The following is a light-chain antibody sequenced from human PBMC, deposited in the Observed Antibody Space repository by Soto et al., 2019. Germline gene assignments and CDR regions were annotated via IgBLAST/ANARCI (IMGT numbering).Light chain of an antibody. Sequence: QSVLTQPPSASGTPGQRVTISCSGSTSNIGSNPVNWYQQLPGTAPKLLIYSNNQRPSGVPDRFSGSKSGTSASLAISGLQSEDEADYYCAAWDDSLSGYVFGTGTKLTVL. CDR3: AAWDDSLSGYV. CDR2: SNN. J-gene: IGLJ1*01. CDR1: TSNIGSNP. V-gene: IGLV1-44*01.